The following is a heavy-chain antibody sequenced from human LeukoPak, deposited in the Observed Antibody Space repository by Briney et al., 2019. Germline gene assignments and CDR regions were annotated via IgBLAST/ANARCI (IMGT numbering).Heavy chain of an antibody. CDR3: ARGLGTSERFLEWLPGGYYYYYYMDV. CDR2: MNPNSGNT. V-gene: IGHV1-8*03. Sequence: GASVKVSCKASGYTFTSYDINWVRQATGQGLEWMGWMNPNSGNTGYAQKFQGRVTITRNTSISTAYMELSSLRSEDTAVYYCARGLGTSERFLEWLPGGYYYYYYMDVWGKGTTVTVSS. CDR1: GYTFTSYD. J-gene: IGHJ6*03. D-gene: IGHD3-3*01.